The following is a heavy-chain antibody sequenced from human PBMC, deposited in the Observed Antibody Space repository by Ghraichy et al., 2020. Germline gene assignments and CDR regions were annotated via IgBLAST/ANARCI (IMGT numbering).Heavy chain of an antibody. CDR1: GFNFTASW. V-gene: IGHV3-7*03. Sequence: GESLNISCAASGFNFTASWMNWVRQAPGKGLEWVAGIKQDGSETYHADSVKGRLTISRDNAKNSLYLQMNGLRVEDTAVYYCARDRAYKAFDYWGQGILVSVSS. CDR2: IKQDGSET. D-gene: IGHD5-24*01. CDR3: ARDRAYKAFDY. J-gene: IGHJ4*02.